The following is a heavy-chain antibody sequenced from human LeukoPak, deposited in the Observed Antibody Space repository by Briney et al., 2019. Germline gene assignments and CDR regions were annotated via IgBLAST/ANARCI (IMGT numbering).Heavy chain of an antibody. Sequence: PGGSLRLSCAASGFTFSSYAMHWVRQAPGKGLEWVAVISYDGSNKYYADSVKGRFTISRDNSKNTLYLQMNSLRAEDTAVYYVWGAAPPPHLDYWGQGTLVTVSS. J-gene: IGHJ4*02. CDR3: WGAAPPPHLDY. V-gene: IGHV3-30*04. D-gene: IGHD3-10*02. CDR1: GFTFSSYA. CDR2: ISYDGSNK.